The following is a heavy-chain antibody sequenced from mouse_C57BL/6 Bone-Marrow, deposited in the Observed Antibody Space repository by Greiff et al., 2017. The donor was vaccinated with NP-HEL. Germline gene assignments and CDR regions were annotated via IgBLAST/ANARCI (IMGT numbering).Heavy chain of an antibody. D-gene: IGHD1-1*01. CDR2: IRSGGSYT. J-gene: IGHJ4*01. CDR1: GFTFSSYG. CDR3: ARHATTVAATGAMDD. Sequence: EVKLMESGGDLVKPGGSLKLSCAASGFTFSSYGMSWVRQTPDKRLEWVATIRSGGSYTYYPDSVKGRFPIFRDNGKNTLYLQRSSLKAEDTAMYYCARHATTVAATGAMDDWGQGTAVTVSS. V-gene: IGHV5-6*01.